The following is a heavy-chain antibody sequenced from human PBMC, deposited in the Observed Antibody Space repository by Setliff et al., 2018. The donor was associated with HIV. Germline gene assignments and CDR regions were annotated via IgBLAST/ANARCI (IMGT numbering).Heavy chain of an antibody. CDR3: ARGRDDAWELSDR. J-gene: IGHJ4*02. D-gene: IGHD1-26*01. CDR1: GGSFSGYY. CDR2: INHIGGT. V-gene: IGHV4-34*01. Sequence: SETLSLTCAVYGGSFSGYYWSWIRQPPGKGLEWIGEINHIGGTNYNPSLKSRVSMSVDTSKSQFSLNLTSVTAADTAVYYCARGRDDAWELSDRWGQGTLVTVSS.